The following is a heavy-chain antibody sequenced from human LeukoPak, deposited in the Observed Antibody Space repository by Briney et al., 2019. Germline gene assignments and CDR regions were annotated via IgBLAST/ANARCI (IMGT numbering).Heavy chain of an antibody. CDR3: AKDKPICSSTSCYFDY. J-gene: IGHJ4*02. D-gene: IGHD2-2*01. V-gene: IGHV3-23*01. CDR1: GFTFSSYA. CDR2: ISGSGGST. Sequence: GGSLRLSRAASGFTFSSYAMSWVRQAPGKGLEWVSAISGSGGSTYYADSVKGRFTISRDNSKNTLYLQMNSLRAEDTAVYYCAKDKPICSSTSCYFDYWGQGTLVTVSS.